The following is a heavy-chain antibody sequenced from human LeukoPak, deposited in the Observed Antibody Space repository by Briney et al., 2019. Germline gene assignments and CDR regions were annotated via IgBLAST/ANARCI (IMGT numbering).Heavy chain of an antibody. CDR2: IYSGGST. CDR1: GFTVSSNY. J-gene: IGHJ4*02. V-gene: IGHV3-66*01. D-gene: IGHD3-10*01. CDR3: ARRLPHGAVRKSYFDY. Sequence: GGSLRLSCAASGFTVSSNYMSWVRQAPGKGLEWVSVIYSGGSTYYADSVKGRFTISRDNSKNTLYLQMNSLRAEDTAVYYCARRLPHGAVRKSYFDYWGQGTLVTVSS.